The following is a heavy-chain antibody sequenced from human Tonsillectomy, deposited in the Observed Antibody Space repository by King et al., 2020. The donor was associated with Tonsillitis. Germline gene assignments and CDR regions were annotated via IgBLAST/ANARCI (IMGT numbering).Heavy chain of an antibody. J-gene: IGHJ3*02. Sequence: VQLVESGGGVVQPGRSLRLSCAASGFTFSSYTMHWVRQAPGKGLEWVALISYDGSTKFYAVSVKGRFTISRDNSKNTLYLQMNSLRAEDTAVYYCAKAESAMVLSAFDIWGQGTMVTVSS. V-gene: IGHV3-30*18. CDR3: AKAESAMVLSAFDI. D-gene: IGHD5-18*01. CDR1: GFTFSSYT. CDR2: ISYDGSTK.